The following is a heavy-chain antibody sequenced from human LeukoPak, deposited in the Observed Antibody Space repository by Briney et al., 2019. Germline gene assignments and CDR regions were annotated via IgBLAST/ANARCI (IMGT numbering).Heavy chain of an antibody. V-gene: IGHV1-2*02. CDR3: ARDRRDGYNYWYSDL. Sequence: ASVKVSCKASGYTFTGYYMHWVRQAPGQGLEWMGWINPNSGGTNYAQKFQGRVTMTRDRSISTAYMELSRLRSDDTAVYYCARDRRDGYNYWYSDLWGRGTLVTVSS. CDR2: INPNSGGT. D-gene: IGHD5-24*01. J-gene: IGHJ2*01. CDR1: GYTFTGYY.